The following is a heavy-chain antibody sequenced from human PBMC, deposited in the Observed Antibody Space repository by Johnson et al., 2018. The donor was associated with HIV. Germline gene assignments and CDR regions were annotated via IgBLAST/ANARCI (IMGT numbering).Heavy chain of an antibody. J-gene: IGHJ3*02. D-gene: IGHD1-26*01. CDR3: ARSYSGSTWDAFDI. V-gene: IGHV3-30*04. Sequence: QVQLVESGGGVVQPGKSLRLSCAASGFTFSTYAVHWVRQAPGKGLEWVAVLSYDGSIKYYADSVRGRFTISRDNSKNTLYLQMNSLRAEDTAVCYCARSYSGSTWDAFDIWGQGTLVTVSS. CDR2: LSYDGSIK. CDR1: GFTFSTYA.